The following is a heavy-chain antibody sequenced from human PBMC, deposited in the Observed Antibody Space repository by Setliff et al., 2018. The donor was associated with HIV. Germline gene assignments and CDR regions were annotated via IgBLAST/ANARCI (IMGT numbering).Heavy chain of an antibody. V-gene: IGHV4-61*09. CDR2: IHTSGST. J-gene: IGHJ4*02. CDR3: ARARGSMGYINTFDV. D-gene: IGHD3-16*01. CDR1: GDSISSSSYY. Sequence: PSETLSLTCTVSGDSISSSSYYWSWIRLLPAGKGLEWIGHIHTSGSTNYNPSLESRVTISVDTSKNQFSLKLHSVTAADTAVYYCARARGSMGYINTFDVWGQGSLVTVSS.